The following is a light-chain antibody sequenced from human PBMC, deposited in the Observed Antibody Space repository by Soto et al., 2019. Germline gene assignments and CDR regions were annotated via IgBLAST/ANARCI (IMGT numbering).Light chain of an antibody. Sequence: EIVLTQSPGTLSLSPGERATLSCRASQSVSSSYLAWYQQKPGQAPRLLIYGASSRATGIPDRFSGSGSGTDFTLTISSLQPEDVATYYCQKYTNVPAFGGGTKVEIK. CDR3: QKYTNVPA. CDR1: QSVSSSY. J-gene: IGKJ4*01. V-gene: IGKV3-20*01. CDR2: GAS.